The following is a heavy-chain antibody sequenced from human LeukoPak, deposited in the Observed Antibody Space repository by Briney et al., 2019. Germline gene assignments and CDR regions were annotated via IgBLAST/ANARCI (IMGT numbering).Heavy chain of an antibody. D-gene: IGHD6-19*01. CDR1: GFTFSSHG. CDR2: ISPSGGIT. CDR3: ARDPGRSGWDY. J-gene: IGHJ4*02. V-gene: IGHV3-23*01. Sequence: GGSLRLSCAASGFTFSSHGMNWVRQAPGKGLEWVSGISPSGGITYYTDSVKGRFTISRDNAKDSLFLQMNSLRAEDTAVYYCARDPGRSGWDYWGQGALVTVSS.